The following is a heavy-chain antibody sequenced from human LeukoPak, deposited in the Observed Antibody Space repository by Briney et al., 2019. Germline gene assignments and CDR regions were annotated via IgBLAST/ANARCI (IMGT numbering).Heavy chain of an antibody. CDR2: IYSGGST. D-gene: IGHD3-10*01. CDR3: ARAKPKNMVRGLIMRRESRYYFDY. Sequence: PEGSLRLSCAASGFTVSSNYMSWVRQAPGKGLEWVSVIYSGGSTYYADSVKGRFTISRDNSKSTLYTQMNSLRAEDTAVYYCARAKPKNMVRGLIMRRESRYYFDYWGQGTLVTVSS. CDR1: GFTVSSNY. J-gene: IGHJ4*02. V-gene: IGHV3-53*01.